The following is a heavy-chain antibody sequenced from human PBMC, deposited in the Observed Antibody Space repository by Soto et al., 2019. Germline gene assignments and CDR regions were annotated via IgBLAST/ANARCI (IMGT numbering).Heavy chain of an antibody. Sequence: PSETLSLTCTVSGGSISSGDYYWSWIRQPPGKGLEWIGYIYYSGSTYYNPSLKSRVTISVDTSKNQFSLKLSSVTAADTAVYYCARWVVVAGTAYYYYGMDVWGQGTTVTVSS. CDR1: GGSISSGDYY. J-gene: IGHJ6*02. CDR3: ARWVVVAGTAYYYYGMDV. V-gene: IGHV4-30-4*01. CDR2: IYYSGST. D-gene: IGHD2-15*01.